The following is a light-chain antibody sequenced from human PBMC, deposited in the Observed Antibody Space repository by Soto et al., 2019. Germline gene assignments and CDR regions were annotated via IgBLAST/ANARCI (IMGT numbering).Light chain of an antibody. V-gene: IGKV3-20*01. Sequence: IVLTQSAGTLSLSPGERATLFCRASQSVSSSYLAWYQQKPGQAPRLLIYGESSRATGIPDRFSGSGPGTDFTLTISRLEPEDFAVYYCQQYGSSPLTFGQGPKVEIK. J-gene: IGKJ1*01. CDR2: GES. CDR3: QQYGSSPLT. CDR1: QSVSSSY.